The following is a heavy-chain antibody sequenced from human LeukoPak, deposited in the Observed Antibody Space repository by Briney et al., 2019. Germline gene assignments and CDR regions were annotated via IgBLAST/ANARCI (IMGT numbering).Heavy chain of an antibody. CDR2: IDPGDSDT. Sequence: GESLQISCKVSGYNFAEYWIGWVRQMPGKGLEWMGIIDPGDSDTRYSPSFQGQVTISADNSITTAYLQWGSLKASDTAIYYCARNNYDIMTGYYHGVDVWGQGTTVTVS. D-gene: IGHD3-9*01. CDR3: ARNNYDIMTGYYHGVDV. J-gene: IGHJ6*02. V-gene: IGHV5-51*01. CDR1: GYNFAEYW.